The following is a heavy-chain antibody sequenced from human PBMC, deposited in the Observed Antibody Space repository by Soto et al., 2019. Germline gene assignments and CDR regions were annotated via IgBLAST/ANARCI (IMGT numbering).Heavy chain of an antibody. CDR3: ARGSYGGHDAFDI. Sequence: GGSLRLSCAASGFTFSSYSMNWVRQAPGKGLEWVSSISSSSSYIYYADSVKGRFTISRDKLKNSLYLQMNSLRAEDTAVYYCARGSYGGHDAFDIWGQGTMVTVSS. CDR1: GFTFSSYS. V-gene: IGHV3-21*01. D-gene: IGHD4-17*01. J-gene: IGHJ3*02. CDR2: ISSSSSYI.